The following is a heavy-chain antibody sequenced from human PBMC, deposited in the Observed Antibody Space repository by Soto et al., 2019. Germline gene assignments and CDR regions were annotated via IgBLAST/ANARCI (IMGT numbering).Heavy chain of an antibody. D-gene: IGHD3-9*01. CDR2: IYYSGST. Sequence: SETLSLTCTVSGGSISSSSYYWGWIRQPPGKGLEWIGSIYYSGSTYYNPSLKSRVTISVDTSKNQFSLKLSSVTAADTAVYYCARLTYYDILTDYWGQGTLVT. J-gene: IGHJ4*02. CDR3: ARLTYYDILTDY. V-gene: IGHV4-39*01. CDR1: GGSISSSSYY.